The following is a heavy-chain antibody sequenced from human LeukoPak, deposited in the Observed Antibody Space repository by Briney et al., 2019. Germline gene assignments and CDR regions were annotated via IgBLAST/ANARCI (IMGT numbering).Heavy chain of an antibody. Sequence: ASVKVSCKASGYTFTSYDINWVRRATGQGLEWMGWMNPNSGNTGYAQKFQGRVTMTRNTSISTAYMELSSLRSEDTAVYYCARGGGRAYSSSYFDYWGQGTLVTVSS. CDR1: GYTFTSYD. V-gene: IGHV1-8*01. J-gene: IGHJ4*02. CDR2: MNPNSGNT. CDR3: ARGGGRAYSSSYFDY. D-gene: IGHD6-13*01.